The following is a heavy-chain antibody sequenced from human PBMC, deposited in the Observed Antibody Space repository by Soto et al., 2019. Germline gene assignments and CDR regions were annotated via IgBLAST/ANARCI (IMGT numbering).Heavy chain of an antibody. CDR1: GFSFSSYA. V-gene: IGHV3-23*01. CDR2: ISGRGGRA. J-gene: IGHJ4*02. CDR3: AKDRSQGAVAGTSDFDY. D-gene: IGHD6-19*01. Sequence: EVQMLESGGGLVQAGGSLRLSCAASGFSFSSYALNWVRQAPGKGLEWVSTISGRGGRAYYADSVKGRFTISRDNSTNALYLQLDSLRAEDTAVYYCAKDRSQGAVAGTSDFDYWGQGTLVTVSS.